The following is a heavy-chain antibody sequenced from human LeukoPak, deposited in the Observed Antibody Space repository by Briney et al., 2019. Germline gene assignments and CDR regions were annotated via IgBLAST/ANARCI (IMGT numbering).Heavy chain of an antibody. J-gene: IGHJ4*02. CDR3: ARDRITTMVRGVIISDY. V-gene: IGHV1-18*04. CDR1: GYTFTGYY. D-gene: IGHD3-10*01. Sequence: ASVKVSCKASGYTFTGYYMHWVRQAPGQGLEWMGWINPNSGNTNYAQKLQGRVTMTTDTSTSTAYMELRSLRSDDTAVYYCARDRITTMVRGVIISDYWGQGTLVTVSS. CDR2: INPNSGNT.